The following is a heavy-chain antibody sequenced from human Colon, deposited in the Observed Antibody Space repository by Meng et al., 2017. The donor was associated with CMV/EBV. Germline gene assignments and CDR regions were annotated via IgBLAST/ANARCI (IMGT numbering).Heavy chain of an antibody. CDR2: TNEDGSDK. Sequence: GESLMISCAASGSSCSNSWRMWVRRAPREGLEWVAKTNEDGSDKYYVDSVKGRFTIFRDNAKNSVYLQMNSLRAEDTAVYYCASTGPLYGLYFCYWGQGTLVTVSS. V-gene: IGHV3-7*01. CDR1: GSSCSNSW. D-gene: IGHD2-8*01. CDR3: ASTGPLYGLYFCY. J-gene: IGHJ4*02.